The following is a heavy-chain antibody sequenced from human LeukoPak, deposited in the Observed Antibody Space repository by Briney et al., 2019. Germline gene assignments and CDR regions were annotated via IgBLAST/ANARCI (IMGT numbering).Heavy chain of an antibody. J-gene: IGHJ4*02. CDR3: ARGPTYYYDSSGYYSSSHFDY. D-gene: IGHD3-22*01. V-gene: IGHV1-8*01. CDR2: MNPNSGNT. Sequence: ASVKVSCKASGYTFTSYDINWVRQATGQGLEWVGWMNPNSGNTGYAQKFQGRVTVTRNTSIGTAYMELSSLRSEDTAVYYCARGPTYYYDSSGYYSSSHFDYWGQGTLVTVSS. CDR1: GYTFTSYD.